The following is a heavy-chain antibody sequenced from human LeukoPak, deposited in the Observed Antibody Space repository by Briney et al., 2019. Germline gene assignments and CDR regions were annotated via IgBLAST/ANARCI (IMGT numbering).Heavy chain of an antibody. CDR1: GGTFSSYA. J-gene: IGHJ3*02. Sequence: SVKVSCKASGGTFSSYAISWVRQAPGQGLEWMGGIIPIFGTANYAQKFRGRVTITADESTSTAYMELSSLRSEDTAVYYCARGGTSNTDAFDIWGQGTMVTVSS. CDR3: ARGGTSNTDAFDI. D-gene: IGHD2-15*01. V-gene: IGHV1-69*01. CDR2: IIPIFGTA.